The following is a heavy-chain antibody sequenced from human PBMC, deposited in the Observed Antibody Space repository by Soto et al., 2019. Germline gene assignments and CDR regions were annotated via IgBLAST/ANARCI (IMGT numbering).Heavy chain of an antibody. J-gene: IGHJ6*02. CDR2: IWYDGSNK. CDR3: ARDSSSSLIYYYYGMDV. Sequence: SLRLSCAASGFTFSSYGMHWVRQAPGKGLEWVAVIWYDGSNKYYADSVKGRFTISRDNSKNTLYLQMNSLRAEDTAVYYCARDSSSSLIYYYYGMDVWGQGTTVTVSS. CDR1: GFTFSSYG. V-gene: IGHV3-33*01. D-gene: IGHD6-6*01.